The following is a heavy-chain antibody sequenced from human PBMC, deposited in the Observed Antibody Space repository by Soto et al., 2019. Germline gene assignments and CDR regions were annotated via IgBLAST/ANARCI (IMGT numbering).Heavy chain of an antibody. Sequence: SQTLSLTCAISGDSVSSNSAAWNWIRRSPSRGLEWLGRAYYRSKWYTDYAVSVKSRMIINSDTSKNQFSLQLNSVTPEDTAVYYCARHTPGPNFYYGMDVWGQGTTVTVSS. CDR3: ARHTPGPNFYYGMDV. V-gene: IGHV6-1*01. J-gene: IGHJ6*02. CDR2: AYYRSKWYT. CDR1: GDSVSSNSAA.